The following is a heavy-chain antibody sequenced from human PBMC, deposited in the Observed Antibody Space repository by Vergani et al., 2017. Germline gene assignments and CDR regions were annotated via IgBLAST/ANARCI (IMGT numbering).Heavy chain of an antibody. CDR1: GFTFRIYG. Sequence: QVQLVESGGGVVQPGGSLRLSCIASGFTFRIYGMHWVRQAPGKGLEWVAFIRYDGTKRFYGDSVKGRFTISRDNSQTTVFLQMNSLRADDSAVYYCTKAGQYDSDNFHGSWGQGALVTVAS. J-gene: IGHJ1*01. CDR3: TKAGQYDSDNFHGS. D-gene: IGHD3-22*01. V-gene: IGHV3-30*02. CDR2: IRYDGTKR.